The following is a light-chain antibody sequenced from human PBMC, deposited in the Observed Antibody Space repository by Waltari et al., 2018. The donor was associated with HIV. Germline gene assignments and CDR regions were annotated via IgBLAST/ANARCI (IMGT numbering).Light chain of an antibody. CDR1: QSISSTY. Sequence: EVVLTQSPGTLSLSLGERATLSCRASQSISSTYLAWYQLRPGQAPRLLIYDASSRATGIPDRFSGSGSGTDFTLTISRLEPEDFAVYYCQQYAGSPKTFGQGTKVEIK. CDR2: DAS. V-gene: IGKV3-20*01. J-gene: IGKJ1*01. CDR3: QQYAGSPKT.